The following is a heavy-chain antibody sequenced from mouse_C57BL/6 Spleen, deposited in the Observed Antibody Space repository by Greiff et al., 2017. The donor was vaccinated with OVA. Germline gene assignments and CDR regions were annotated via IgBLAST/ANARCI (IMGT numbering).Heavy chain of an antibody. V-gene: IGHV1-55*01. Sequence: QVQLQQPGAELVKPGASVKMSCKASGYTFTSYWITWVKQRPGQGLEWIGVINPNYGTTSYNQKFKGKATLTVDQSSSTAYMQLNSLTSEDSAVYYCARGEHYYGSSYVAWFAYWGQGTLVTVSA. CDR1: GYTFTSYW. CDR2: INPNYGTT. D-gene: IGHD1-1*01. CDR3: ARGEHYYGSSYVAWFAY. J-gene: IGHJ3*01.